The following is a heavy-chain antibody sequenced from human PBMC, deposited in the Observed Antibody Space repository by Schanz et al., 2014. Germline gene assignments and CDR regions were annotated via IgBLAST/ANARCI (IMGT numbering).Heavy chain of an antibody. CDR1: GFTVSSNH. V-gene: IGHV3-23*04. CDR2: ISHSGGSK. D-gene: IGHD2-2*01. J-gene: IGHJ4*02. CDR3: AKDLLYGAPMPLNHLDY. Sequence: EVQLVESGGGLVKPGGSLRLSCAVSGFTVSSNHMSWVRQAPGKGLEWVSSISHSGGSKYYADSVKGRFTISRDNSKNTLYLQMNSLRAEDTAVYYCAKDLLYGAPMPLNHLDYWGQGTLVTVSS.